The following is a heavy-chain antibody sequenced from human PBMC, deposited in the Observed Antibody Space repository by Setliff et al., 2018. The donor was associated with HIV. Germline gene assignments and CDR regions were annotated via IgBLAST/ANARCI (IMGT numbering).Heavy chain of an antibody. D-gene: IGHD2-15*01. V-gene: IGHV3-43*01. Sequence: PGGSLRLSCAASGFTFDDYTMHWVRQAPGKAPEWVSLISWDGYNTYYADSVQGRFTISRDNSNNMLFLQMNSLRTEDTAVYYCARSGGDCSGISCYSLWFDPWGHGTLVTVSS. CDR3: ARSGGDCSGISCYSLWFDP. CDR1: GFTFDDYT. J-gene: IGHJ5*02. CDR2: ISWDGYNT.